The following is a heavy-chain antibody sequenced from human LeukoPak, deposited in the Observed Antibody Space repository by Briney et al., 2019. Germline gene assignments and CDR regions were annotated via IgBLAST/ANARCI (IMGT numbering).Heavy chain of an antibody. CDR1: GFTFITYA. Sequence: PGGSLRLSCAASGFTFITYAMSWVRQAPGKGLEWVSYISSSGSTIYYADSVKGRFTISRDNAKNSLYLQMNSLRAEDTAVYYCARDRTHSSSWIDYWGQGTLVTVSS. V-gene: IGHV3-11*01. CDR3: ARDRTHSSSWIDY. J-gene: IGHJ4*02. CDR2: ISSSGSTI. D-gene: IGHD6-13*01.